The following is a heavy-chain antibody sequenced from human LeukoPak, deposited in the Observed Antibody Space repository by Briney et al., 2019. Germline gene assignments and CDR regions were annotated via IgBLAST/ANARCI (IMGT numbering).Heavy chain of an antibody. J-gene: IGHJ3*02. Sequence: PSETLSLTCTVSGGSISRYYWSWIRHPPGKGLEWIGYIYYSGSTNYNPSLKSRVTISVDTSKNQFSLKLSSVTAADTAVYYCARGLKVLRYFDWPPDAFDIWGQGTMVTASS. CDR1: GGSISRYY. CDR3: ARGLKVLRYFDWPPDAFDI. V-gene: IGHV4-59*08. D-gene: IGHD3-9*01. CDR2: IYYSGST.